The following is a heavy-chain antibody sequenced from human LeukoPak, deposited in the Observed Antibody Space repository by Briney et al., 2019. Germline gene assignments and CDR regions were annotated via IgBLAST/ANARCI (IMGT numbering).Heavy chain of an antibody. V-gene: IGHV4-39*01. CDR3: ARLPAPYCSSTSCKAY. CDR1: GGSISSSSYY. D-gene: IGHD2-2*01. J-gene: IGHJ4*02. Sequence: PSETLSITCTVSGGSISSSSYYWGWIRQPPGKGLEWIGSIYYSGSTYYNPSLKSRVTISVDTSKNQFSLKLSSVTAAHTAVYYCARLPAPYCSSTSCKAYWGQGTLVTVSS. CDR2: IYYSGST.